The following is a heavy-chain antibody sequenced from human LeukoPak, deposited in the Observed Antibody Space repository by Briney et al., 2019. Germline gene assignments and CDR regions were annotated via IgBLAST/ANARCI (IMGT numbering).Heavy chain of an antibody. CDR2: ISGGSTTL. CDR3: ARDPGCSGGSCYGDTFDY. V-gene: IGHV3-48*03. D-gene: IGHD2-15*01. J-gene: IGHJ4*02. CDR1: GFTFSTYE. Sequence: PGGSLRLSCRASGFTFSTYEMNWVRQAPGKGLEWIAYISGGSTTLYYANSVKGRFTISRDNAKNSLYLQMNSLRAEDTAVYYCARDPGCSGGSCYGDTFDYWGQGTLVTVSS.